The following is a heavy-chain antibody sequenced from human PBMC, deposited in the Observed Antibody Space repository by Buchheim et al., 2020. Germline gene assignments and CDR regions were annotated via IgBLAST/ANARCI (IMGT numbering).Heavy chain of an antibody. V-gene: IGHV3-48*03. Sequence: EVQLVESGGGLVQPGGSLRLSCAASGFTFSSYEMNWVRQAPGKGLEWVSYISSSGSTIYYEESVKGRFTISRDNAKNSLYLQMNSLRAEDTAVYYCASLTAVAARFDPWGQGTL. J-gene: IGHJ5*02. CDR3: ASLTAVAARFDP. CDR2: ISSSGSTI. D-gene: IGHD6-19*01. CDR1: GFTFSSYE.